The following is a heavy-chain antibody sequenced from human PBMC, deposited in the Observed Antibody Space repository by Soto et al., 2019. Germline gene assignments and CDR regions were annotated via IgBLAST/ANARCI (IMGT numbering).Heavy chain of an antibody. J-gene: IGHJ4*02. CDR3: ARDRYYDSSGYYLFDY. D-gene: IGHD3-22*01. V-gene: IGHV1-2*02. CDR2: INPNSGGT. CDR1: GYTFTGYY. Sequence: ASVKVSCKASGYTFTGYYMHWVRQAPGQGLEWMGWINPNSGGTNYAQKFQGRVTMTRDTSISTAYMELSRLRSDDTAVYYCARDRYYDSSGYYLFDYWGQGTLVTVAS.